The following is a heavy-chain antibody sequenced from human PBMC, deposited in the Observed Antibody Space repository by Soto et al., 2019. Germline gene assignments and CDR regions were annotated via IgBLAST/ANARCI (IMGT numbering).Heavy chain of an antibody. CDR3: ARDRDGWFDP. CDR1: GGTFSSYT. Sequence: SVKVSCKASGGTFSSYTISWVRQAPGQGLEWMGRIIPILGITNYAQKFQGRVTITTDKSTSTAYMELRSLRSDDTAVYYCARDRDGWFDPWGQGTLVTVSS. J-gene: IGHJ5*02. CDR2: IIPILGIT. V-gene: IGHV1-69*04.